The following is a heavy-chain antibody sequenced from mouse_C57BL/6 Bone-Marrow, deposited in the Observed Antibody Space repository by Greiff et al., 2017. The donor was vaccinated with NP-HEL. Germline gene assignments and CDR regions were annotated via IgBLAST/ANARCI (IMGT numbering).Heavy chain of an antibody. J-gene: IGHJ4*01. CDR1: GYTFTSYG. V-gene: IGHV1-81*01. CDR3: AIITRRGYAMGY. D-gene: IGHD1-1*01. CDR2: IYPRSGNT. Sequence: QVQLQQSGAELARPGASVKLSCTASGYTFTSYGISWVKQRTGQGLEWIGEIYPRSGNTYYNEKFKGKATLTADKSSSTAYMELRSLTSEDSAVYFCAIITRRGYAMGYWGQGTSVTVSS.